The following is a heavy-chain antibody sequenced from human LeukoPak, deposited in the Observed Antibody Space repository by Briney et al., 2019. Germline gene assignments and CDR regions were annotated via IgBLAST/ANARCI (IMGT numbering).Heavy chain of an antibody. J-gene: IGHJ3*02. Sequence: GESLKISCKGSGYSFTSYWIGWVRQMPGKGLEWMGIIYPGDSDTRYSPSFQGQVTISADKSISTAYLQWSSLKASDTAMYYCARPHGLGGVRGVIRRDAFDIWGQGTTVTVSS. CDR2: IYPGDSDT. CDR3: ARPHGLGGVRGVIRRDAFDI. CDR1: GYSFTSYW. D-gene: IGHD3-10*01. V-gene: IGHV5-51*01.